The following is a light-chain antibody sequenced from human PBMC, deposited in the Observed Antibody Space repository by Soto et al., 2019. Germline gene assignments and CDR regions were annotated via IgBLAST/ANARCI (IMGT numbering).Light chain of an antibody. CDR2: KAS. CDR1: QNLNNW. Sequence: DIQMTQSPSTLSASVGDRVTITCRASQNLNNWLAWFQQKPGKAPTLLIYKASGLESGVPSRFSGSGSGTEFTLTISSLQPDDFSTYYCQQYNSYSRAFGQGTKVEVK. J-gene: IGKJ1*01. CDR3: QQYNSYSRA. V-gene: IGKV1-5*03.